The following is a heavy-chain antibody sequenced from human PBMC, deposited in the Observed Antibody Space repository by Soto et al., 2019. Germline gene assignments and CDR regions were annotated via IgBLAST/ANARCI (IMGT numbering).Heavy chain of an antibody. J-gene: IGHJ4*02. CDR2: IYTSGST. CDR3: ARDSYCSGGTCYHYY. CDR1: GGSMSSYY. D-gene: IGHD2-15*01. Sequence: QVQLQESGPGLVKPSETLSLTCTVSGGSMSSYYWSWIRQPAGKGLEWIGRIYTSGSTNYNPSLKSRVTMSVDTSKSQFSLKLSSVTAADTAVYYCARDSYCSGGTCYHYYWGQGTLVTVSS. V-gene: IGHV4-4*07.